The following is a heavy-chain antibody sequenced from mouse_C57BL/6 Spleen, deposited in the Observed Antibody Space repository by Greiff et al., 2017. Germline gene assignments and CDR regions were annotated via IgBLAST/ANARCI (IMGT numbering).Heavy chain of an antibody. V-gene: IGHV1-22*01. CDR3: ARWGLAWFAY. CDR1: GYTFTAYN. Sequence: VQLQESGPELVQPGASVTMSCKASGYTFTAYNLHWVKQSHGQSLEWIGYINPTNGGTSYNQKFKGTATLTVNKSSSTAYMELRSLTSEDSAVYYCARWGLAWFAYWGQGTLGTVSA. CDR2: INPTNGGT. J-gene: IGHJ3*01.